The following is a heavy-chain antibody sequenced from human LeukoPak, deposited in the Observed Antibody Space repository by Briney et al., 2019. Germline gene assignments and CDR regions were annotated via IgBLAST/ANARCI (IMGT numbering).Heavy chain of an antibody. V-gene: IGHV3-30*02. D-gene: IGHD3-22*01. J-gene: IGHJ3*02. CDR3: ARSYYDSSGYYDAFDI. CDR1: GFTFSSYG. Sequence: GGSLRLSCAASGFTFSSYGMHWVRQAPGKGLEWVAFIRYDGSNKYYADSAKGRFTISRDNSKNTLYLQMNSLRAEDTAVYYCARSYYDSSGYYDAFDIWGQGTMVTVSS. CDR2: IRYDGSNK.